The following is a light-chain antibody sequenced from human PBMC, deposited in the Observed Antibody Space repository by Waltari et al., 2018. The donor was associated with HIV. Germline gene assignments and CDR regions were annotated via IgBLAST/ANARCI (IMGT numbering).Light chain of an antibody. J-gene: IGKJ2*01. CDR1: ESVSSAY. Sequence: EIVLTQSPGTLSLSPGERATLSCRASESVSSAYIAWYQQKPGQAPRLLIYGASSRATGIPDRFSGSGSGTDFTLTISRLEPEDFAVYFCQQYPFTFGQGTKLEI. CDR3: QQYPFT. V-gene: IGKV3-20*01. CDR2: GAS.